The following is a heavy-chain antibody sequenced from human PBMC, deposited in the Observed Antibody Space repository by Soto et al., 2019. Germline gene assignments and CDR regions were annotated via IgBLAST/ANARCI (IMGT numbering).Heavy chain of an antibody. J-gene: IGHJ4*02. V-gene: IGHV3-21*01. CDR1: GFTFSSYS. CDR3: ARDDSGYYDSSGYVYYFDY. CDR2: ISSSSSYI. Sequence: SLRLSCAASGFTFSSYSMNWVRQAPGKGLEWVSSISSSSSYIYYADSVKGRFTISRDNAKNSLYLQMNSLRAEDTAVYYCARDDSGYYDSSGYVYYFDYWGQGTLVTVSS. D-gene: IGHD3-22*01.